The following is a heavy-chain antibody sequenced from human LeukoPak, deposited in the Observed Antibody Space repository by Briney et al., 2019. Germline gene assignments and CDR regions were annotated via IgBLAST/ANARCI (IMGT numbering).Heavy chain of an antibody. CDR3: GRAMIVVAHTGEYFDY. V-gene: IGHV3-11*01. CDR2: ISSSGSTI. Sequence: PGGSLRLSCAASGFTFSDYYMSWIRQAPGKGLEWVSYISSSGSTIYYADSVKGRFTISRDNAKNSLYLQMNSLRAEDTAVYYCGRAMIVVAHTGEYFDYWGQGTLVTVSS. D-gene: IGHD3-22*01. J-gene: IGHJ4*02. CDR1: GFTFSDYY.